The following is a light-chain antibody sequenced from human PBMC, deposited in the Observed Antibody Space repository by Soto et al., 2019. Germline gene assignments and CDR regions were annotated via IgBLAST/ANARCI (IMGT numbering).Light chain of an antibody. CDR1: QSISSW. CDR3: QQSYSTPLIT. J-gene: IGKJ5*01. V-gene: IGKV1-5*01. CDR2: DAS. Sequence: EIRMTKSPSALSASVGDRVTITCRASQSISSWLAWYQQKPGKAPKLLIYDASSLESGVPSRFSGSGSGTDFTLTISSLQPEDFATYYCQQSYSTPLITFGQGARLEIK.